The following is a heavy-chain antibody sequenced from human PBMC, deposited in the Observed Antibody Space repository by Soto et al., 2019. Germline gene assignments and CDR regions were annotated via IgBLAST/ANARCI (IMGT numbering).Heavy chain of an antibody. V-gene: IGHV4-39*01. Sequence: SGTLSVTCTVSGGSIRSSSYYWGWIRQAPGKGLEWIGSIYYSGSTYYNPSLKSRVTISVDTSKNQFSLKLSSVTAADTAVYYCARIIVVVVAATVWFDPWGQGTLVTVSS. CDR3: ARIIVVVVAATVWFDP. D-gene: IGHD2-15*01. J-gene: IGHJ5*02. CDR1: GGSIRSSSYY. CDR2: IYYSGST.